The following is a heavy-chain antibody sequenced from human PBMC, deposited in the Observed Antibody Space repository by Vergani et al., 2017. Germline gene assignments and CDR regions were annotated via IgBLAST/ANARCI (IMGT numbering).Heavy chain of an antibody. CDR2: ISGSGGST. V-gene: IGHV3-23*01. CDR3: ARETRDTPSSLDY. D-gene: IGHD5-24*01. Sequence: EVQLLESGGGLVQPGGSLRLSCAASGFTFTFFGMSWVRQAPGKGLEWVSAISGSGGSTYYADSVKGRFTISKDISKNTLYLQMNSLRGDDTAVYYCARETRDTPSSLDYWGQGTLVTVSS. J-gene: IGHJ4*02. CDR1: GFTFTFFG.